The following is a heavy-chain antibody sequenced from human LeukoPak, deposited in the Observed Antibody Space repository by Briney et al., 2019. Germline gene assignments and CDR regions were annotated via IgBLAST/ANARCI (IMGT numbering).Heavy chain of an antibody. V-gene: IGHV3-7*01. D-gene: IGHD3-10*01. Sequence: GGSLRLSCAASGFTFRSYAMSWVRQAPGKGLEWVANIKQDGSEKYYVDSVKGRFTISRDNAKNSLYLQMNRLRVEDTAVYYCARAAAPYYNGSGSYFGWFDPWGQGTLVTVSS. CDR1: GFTFRSYA. CDR3: ARAAAPYYNGSGSYFGWFDP. CDR2: IKQDGSEK. J-gene: IGHJ5*02.